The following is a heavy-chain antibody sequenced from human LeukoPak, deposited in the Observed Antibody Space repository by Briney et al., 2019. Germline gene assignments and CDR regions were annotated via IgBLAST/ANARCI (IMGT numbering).Heavy chain of an antibody. D-gene: IGHD1-20*01. Sequence: GGSLRLSCAASGFTVSSNYMNWVRQAPGKGLEWVSVIYSGGSTYYADSVKGRFTISRDNSKNTLYLQMNSLRAEDTAVYYCARGTSPLNWNDFYGFDYWGQGTLVTVSS. CDR1: GFTVSSNY. V-gene: IGHV3-66*01. CDR2: IYSGGST. CDR3: ARGTSPLNWNDFYGFDY. J-gene: IGHJ4*02.